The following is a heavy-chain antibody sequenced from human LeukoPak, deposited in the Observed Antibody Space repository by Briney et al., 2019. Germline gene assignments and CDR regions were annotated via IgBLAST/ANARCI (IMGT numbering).Heavy chain of an antibody. Sequence: SGTLSLTCAVYGGSFSGYYWSWIRQPPGKGLEWIGEINHSGSTNYNPSLKSRVTISVDTSKNQFSLKLSSVTAADTAVYYCAIHIVVVPAAKKKNWFDPWGQGTLVTVSS. CDR1: GGSFSGYY. V-gene: IGHV4-34*01. CDR3: AIHIVVVPAAKKKNWFDP. D-gene: IGHD2-2*01. J-gene: IGHJ5*02. CDR2: INHSGST.